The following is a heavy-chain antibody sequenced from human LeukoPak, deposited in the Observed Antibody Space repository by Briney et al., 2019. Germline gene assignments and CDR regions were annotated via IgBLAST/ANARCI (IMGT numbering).Heavy chain of an antibody. CDR1: GYRFSSYW. Sequence: GESLKISCKDSGYRFSSYWIAWVRQMPGKGLEYIGIIYPGDSDIRYSPSFQGLVTISADKSISTAYLQWSILKASVTAMYYCARQEYCSGGSCYTWFDPWGQGTLVTVSS. V-gene: IGHV5-51*01. J-gene: IGHJ5*02. D-gene: IGHD2-15*01. CDR3: ARQEYCSGGSCYTWFDP. CDR2: IYPGDSDI.